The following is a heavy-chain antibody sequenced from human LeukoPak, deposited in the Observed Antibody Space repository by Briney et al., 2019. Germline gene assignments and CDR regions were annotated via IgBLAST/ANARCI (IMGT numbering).Heavy chain of an antibody. CDR2: IYYSGST. V-gene: IGHV4-31*03. CDR1: GGSISSGGYY. J-gene: IGHJ6*02. CDR3: ARDRHYLGMDV. D-gene: IGHD3-10*01. Sequence: SETLSLTCTVSGGSISSGGYYWSWIRQHPGKGLEWIGYIYYSGSTYYNPSLKSRVTISVDTSKNQFSLKLGSVTAADTAVYYCARDRHYLGMDVWGQGTTVTVSS.